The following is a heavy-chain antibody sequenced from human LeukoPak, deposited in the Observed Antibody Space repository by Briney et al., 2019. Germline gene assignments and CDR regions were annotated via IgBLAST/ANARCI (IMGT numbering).Heavy chain of an antibody. CDR1: GYSFTSYW. D-gene: IGHD2-15*01. V-gene: IGHV5-51*01. CDR3: ARQEYCSGGSCYTWFDP. Sequence: GESLQISCKGSGYSFTSYWIGWVRQMPGKGLEWMGIIYPGDSDTRYSPSFQGQVTISADKSISTAYLQWSSLKASDTAMYCCARQEYCSGGSCYTWFDPWGQGTLVTVSS. J-gene: IGHJ5*02. CDR2: IYPGDSDT.